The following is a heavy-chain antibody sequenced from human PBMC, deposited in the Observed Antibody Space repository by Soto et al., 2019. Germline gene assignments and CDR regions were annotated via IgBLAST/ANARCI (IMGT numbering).Heavy chain of an antibody. D-gene: IGHD1-1*01. J-gene: IGHJ6*02. V-gene: IGHV4-34*01. CDR1: GGSFSYYY. CDR2: INHSRST. CDR3: ERGLPQRQGRYMKV. Sequence: PXVTLSLTSAVYGGSFSYYYWSWIRQPPGKGLEWIGEINHSRSTSYNPSRKSRVSMSVDTCKNQFSLNLRSVTAADTAVSYCERGLPQRQGRYMKVWGQGTTVTVSS.